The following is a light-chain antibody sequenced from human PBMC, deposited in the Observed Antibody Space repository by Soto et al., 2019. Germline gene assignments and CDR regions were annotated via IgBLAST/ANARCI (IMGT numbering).Light chain of an antibody. CDR1: QSLLHSDGFNL. V-gene: IGKV2-28*01. CDR3: MQGLQPPRT. J-gene: IGKJ1*01. CDR2: LGS. Sequence: DIVMTQSPLSLPVTPGEPASITCRSSQSLLHSDGFNLLDWYVQKPGQSPQLLIYLGSNRASGVPDRFSGSGSGTDFTLKISRVEAEDVGVYYCMQGLQPPRTFGQGTKVEI.